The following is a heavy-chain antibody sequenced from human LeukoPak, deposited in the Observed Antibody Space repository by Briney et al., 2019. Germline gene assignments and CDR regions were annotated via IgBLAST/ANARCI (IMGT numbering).Heavy chain of an antibody. CDR2: INHSGST. CDR1: GGSFSGYY. Sequence: PSETLSRTCAVYGGSFSGYYWSWIRQPPGKGLEWIGEINHSGSTNYNPSLKSRVTISVDTSKNQFSLKLSSVTAADTAVYYCARLAGTDAFDVWGQGTMVTVSS. D-gene: IGHD6-19*01. CDR3: ARLAGTDAFDV. J-gene: IGHJ3*01. V-gene: IGHV4-34*01.